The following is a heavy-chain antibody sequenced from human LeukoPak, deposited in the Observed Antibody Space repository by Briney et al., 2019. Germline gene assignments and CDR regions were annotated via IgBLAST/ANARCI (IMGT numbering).Heavy chain of an antibody. CDR1: GFTFSSYS. CDR3: AKYSSFPAYYFGY. Sequence: GGSLRLSCAASGFTFSSYSMNWVRQAPGKGLEWVSSISSSSSYIYYADSVKGRFTISRDNAKNSLYLQMNSLRAEDTAVYYCAKYSSFPAYYFGYWGQGTLVTVSS. J-gene: IGHJ4*02. CDR2: ISSSSSYI. V-gene: IGHV3-21*01. D-gene: IGHD6-6*01.